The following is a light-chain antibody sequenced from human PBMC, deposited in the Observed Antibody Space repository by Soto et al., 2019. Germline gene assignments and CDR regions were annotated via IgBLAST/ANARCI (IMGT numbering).Light chain of an antibody. CDR1: NIGSKS. CDR3: QVWDSSSDHYV. J-gene: IGLJ1*01. Sequence: SYELTQPPSVSVAPGKTARITCGGNNIGSKSVHWYQQKPGQAPVLVIYYDSDRPSGIPERFSGSDSGNTATRTISRVEAGDEADDDCQVWDSSSDHYVFGTGTKLTVL. V-gene: IGLV3-21*04. CDR2: YDS.